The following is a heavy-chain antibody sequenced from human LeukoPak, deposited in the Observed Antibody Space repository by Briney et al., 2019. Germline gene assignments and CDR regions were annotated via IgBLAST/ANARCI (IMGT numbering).Heavy chain of an antibody. D-gene: IGHD6-19*01. Sequence: PGGSLRLSCAASGFTFSSYSMNWVRQAPAKGLEWVSGIVGGDGGTYYADSVKGRFIISRDNSKNTLYVQMNSLRAEDTAVYYCARGAVYYMDIWGKGTTVTISS. V-gene: IGHV3-23*01. CDR1: GFTFSSYS. CDR3: ARGAVYYMDI. J-gene: IGHJ6*03. CDR2: IVGGDGGT.